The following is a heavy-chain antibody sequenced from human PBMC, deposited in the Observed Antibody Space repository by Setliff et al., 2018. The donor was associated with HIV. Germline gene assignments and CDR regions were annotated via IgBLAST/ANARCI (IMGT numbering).Heavy chain of an antibody. J-gene: IGHJ4*02. CDR1: GYTFTTYW. CDR3: AKEDSSTTSCPFDY. CDR2: ITQNSLRI. D-gene: IGHD2-2*01. V-gene: IGHV3-23*01. Sequence: GESLKISCKTSGYTFTTYWIGWVRQAPGKGPEWVSAITQNSLRINYADSVRGRLAISRDNSRNTLFLHMSSLRAEDTAVYYCAKEDSSTTSCPFDYWGQGIQVTVSS.